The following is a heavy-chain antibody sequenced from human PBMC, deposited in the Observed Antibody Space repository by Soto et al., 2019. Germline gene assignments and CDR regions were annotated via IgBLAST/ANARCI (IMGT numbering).Heavy chain of an antibody. Sequence: PGGSLRLSCAASGFTFSSYSMNWVRQAPGKGLEWVSSISSSSSYIYYADSVKGRFTISRDNAKNSLYLQMNSLRAEDTAVYYRARDTNIAAAVPDAFDIWGQVTMVTVSS. J-gene: IGHJ3*02. CDR1: GFTFSSYS. CDR2: ISSSSSYI. CDR3: ARDTNIAAAVPDAFDI. V-gene: IGHV3-21*01. D-gene: IGHD6-13*01.